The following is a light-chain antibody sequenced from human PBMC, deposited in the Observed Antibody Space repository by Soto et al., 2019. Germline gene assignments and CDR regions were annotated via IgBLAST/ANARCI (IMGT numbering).Light chain of an antibody. CDR1: SSDVGSYDH. CDR3: ISYTGSSKSYV. CDR2: EVS. Sequence: QCGRGHPASVAWSPGQSITIACSGTSSDVGSYDHVAWYQQVPGKTPKLMIYEVSNRPSGVSSRFSGSKSGNTASLTISGLHAEDAADYYCISYTGSSKSYVFGSGTKVTVL. J-gene: IGLJ1*01. V-gene: IGLV2-14*01.